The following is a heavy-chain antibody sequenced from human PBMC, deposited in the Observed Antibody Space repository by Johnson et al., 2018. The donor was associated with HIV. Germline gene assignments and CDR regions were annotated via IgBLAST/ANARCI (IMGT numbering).Heavy chain of an antibody. CDR3: ARDRAPVYSSSSAPFDAFDF. V-gene: IGHV3-30*03. Sequence: QVQLVESGGGLVKPGGSLRLSCAASGFTFSTYAMHWVRQAPGKGLEWVALITYDGSDKYYGDSVKGRFTISRDNSKNTLYLQINSLRAEDTAVYYCARDRAPVYSSSSAPFDAFDFWGKGTMVTVSS. CDR2: ITYDGSDK. D-gene: IGHD6-6*01. CDR1: GFTFSTYA. J-gene: IGHJ3*01.